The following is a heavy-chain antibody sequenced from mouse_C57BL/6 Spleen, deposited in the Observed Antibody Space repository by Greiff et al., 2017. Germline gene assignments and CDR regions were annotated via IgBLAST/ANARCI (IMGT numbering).Heavy chain of an antibody. Sequence: DVQLQESGPVLVKPGASVKMSCKASGYTFTDYYMNWVKQSHGKSLEWIGVINPYNGGTSYNQKFKGKATLTVDKSSSTAYMELNSLTSEDSAVYYCARTDYFDYWGQGTTLTVSS. CDR1: GYTFTDYY. J-gene: IGHJ2*01. V-gene: IGHV1-19*01. CDR3: ARTDYFDY. CDR2: INPYNGGT.